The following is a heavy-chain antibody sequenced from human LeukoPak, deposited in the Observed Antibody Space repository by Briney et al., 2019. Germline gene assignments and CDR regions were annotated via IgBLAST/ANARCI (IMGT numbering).Heavy chain of an antibody. J-gene: IGHJ4*02. CDR1: GFTFSSYA. D-gene: IGHD5-12*01. CDR3: ARDIVATPDDCRFDY. CDR2: ISYDGSNK. V-gene: IGHV3-30-3*01. Sequence: PGGSLRLSCAASGFTFSSYAMHWVRQAPGKGLEWVAVISYDGSNKYYADSVKGRFTISRDNSKNTLYLQMNSLRAEDTAVYYCARDIVATPDDCRFDYWGQGTLVTVSS.